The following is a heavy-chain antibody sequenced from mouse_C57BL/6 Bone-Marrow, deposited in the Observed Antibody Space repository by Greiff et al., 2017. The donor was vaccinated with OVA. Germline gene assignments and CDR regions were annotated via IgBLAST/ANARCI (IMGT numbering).Heavy chain of an antibody. CDR3: ARLSLLESLDY. D-gene: IGHD1-1*01. Sequence: VQLVESGAELARPGASVKLSCKASGYTFTSYGISWVKQRTGQGLEWIGEIYPRSGNTYYNEKFKGKATLTADKSSSTAYMELRSLTSEDSAVYFCARLSLLESLDYWGQGTTLTVSS. CDR2: IYPRSGNT. V-gene: IGHV1-81*01. J-gene: IGHJ2*01. CDR1: GYTFTSYG.